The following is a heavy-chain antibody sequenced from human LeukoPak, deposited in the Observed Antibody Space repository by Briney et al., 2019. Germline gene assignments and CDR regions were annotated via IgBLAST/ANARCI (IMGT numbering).Heavy chain of an antibody. CDR1: GYTFTSYY. CDR2: INPSGGST. Sequence: ASVKVSCKASGYTFTSYYMHWVRQAPGQGLEWMGIINPSGGSTSYAQKFQGRVTMTRDTSTSTVYMELSSLRSEDTAVYYCARDGSYYYDSSGLDPWGQGTLVTVSS. J-gene: IGHJ5*02. D-gene: IGHD3-22*01. CDR3: ARDGSYYYDSSGLDP. V-gene: IGHV1-46*01.